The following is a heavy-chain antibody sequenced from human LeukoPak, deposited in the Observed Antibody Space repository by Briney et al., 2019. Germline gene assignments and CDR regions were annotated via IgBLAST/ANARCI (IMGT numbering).Heavy chain of an antibody. CDR3: ARLLPPIVATSHWFDP. D-gene: IGHD5-12*01. J-gene: IGHJ5*02. V-gene: IGHV3-11*06. CDR2: ISSSSSYT. Sequence: KSGGSLRLSCAASGFTFSGYYMSWIRQAPGKGLEWVSYISSSSSYTNYADSVKGRFTISRDNAKNSLYLQMNSLRAEDTAVYYCARLLPPIVATSHWFDPWGQGTLVTVSS. CDR1: GFTFSGYY.